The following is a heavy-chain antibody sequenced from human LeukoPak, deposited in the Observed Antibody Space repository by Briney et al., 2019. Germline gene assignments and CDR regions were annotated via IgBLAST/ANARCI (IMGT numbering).Heavy chain of an antibody. Sequence: GASVKVSCKASGYTFTSYYMHWGRQAPGQGLEWMGWINPNSGGTNYAQKFQGRVTMTRDTSISTAYMELSRLRSDDTAVYYCARGSEWELLPYDAFDIWGQGTMVTVSS. CDR1: GYTFTSYY. J-gene: IGHJ3*02. D-gene: IGHD1-26*01. CDR2: INPNSGGT. V-gene: IGHV1-2*02. CDR3: ARGSEWELLPYDAFDI.